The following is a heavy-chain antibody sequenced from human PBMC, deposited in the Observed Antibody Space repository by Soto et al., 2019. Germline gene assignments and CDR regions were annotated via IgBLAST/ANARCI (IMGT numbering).Heavy chain of an antibody. CDR2: IKRKTDVGTR. J-gene: IGHJ4*02. D-gene: IGHD3-22*01. V-gene: IGHV3-15*01. CDR3: TTGGSGYYYLDDYFDY. CDR1: PFTFSDAR. Sequence: GGALRLSWAGPPFTFSDARMTWVRQAPGKGLEWIGRIKRKTDVGTRDYAAPVKGRFTISRGDSKNTLYLQMNSLKTEDTAVYYCTTGGSGYYYLDDYFDYWGQGTLVTVSS.